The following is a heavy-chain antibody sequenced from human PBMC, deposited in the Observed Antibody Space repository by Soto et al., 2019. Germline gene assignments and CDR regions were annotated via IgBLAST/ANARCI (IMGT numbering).Heavy chain of an antibody. D-gene: IGHD2-2*01. J-gene: IGHJ4*01. CDR2: MWYDGTNE. Sequence: SLRLSCAASGFTFSTYGMHWVRQAPGKGLEWVAVMWYDGTNEKYADSVKGRFTISRDNSKSTLYLQMNSLRAEDTGVYYCARTDCSSSTCPSDLVGATTMPYRGHVTPVTVSX. V-gene: IGHV3-33*01. CDR1: GFTFSTYG. CDR3: ARTDCSSSTCPSDLVGATTMPY.